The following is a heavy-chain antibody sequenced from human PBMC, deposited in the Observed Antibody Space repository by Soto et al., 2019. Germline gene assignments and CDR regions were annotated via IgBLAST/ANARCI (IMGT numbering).Heavy chain of an antibody. V-gene: IGHV1-69*02. CDR1: GGTVSSYT. CDR3: ARASDDILTGYEGFYNWFDP. D-gene: IGHD3-9*01. Sequence: QVQLVQSGAEVQKPGSSVKVSCKASGGTVSSYTISWVRQAPGQGLEWMGRIIPILGIANYAQKFQGRVTITADKSTSTAYMELSSLRSEDTAVYYCARASDDILTGYEGFYNWFDPWGQGTLVTVSS. J-gene: IGHJ5*02. CDR2: IIPILGIA.